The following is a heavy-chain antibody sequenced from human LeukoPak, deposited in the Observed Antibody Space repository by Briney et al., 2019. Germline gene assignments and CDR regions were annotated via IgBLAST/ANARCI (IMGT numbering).Heavy chain of an antibody. CDR2: IKQDGSEK. CDR3: ARGEGRLVAAAGIAFDY. D-gene: IGHD6-13*01. V-gene: IGHV3-7*01. J-gene: IGHJ4*02. CDR1: GFTFSSYW. Sequence: GGCLRLSCAASGFTFSSYWMSWVRQAPGKGLEWVANIKQDGSEKYYVDSVKGRFTISRDNAKNSLYLQMNSLRSEDTAVYYCARGEGRLVAAAGIAFDYWGQGTLVTVSS.